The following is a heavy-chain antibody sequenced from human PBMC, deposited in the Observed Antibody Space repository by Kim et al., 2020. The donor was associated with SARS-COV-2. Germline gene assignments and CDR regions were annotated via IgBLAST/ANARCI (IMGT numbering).Heavy chain of an antibody. J-gene: IGHJ4*02. CDR3: ARDGDSSGWYVPLDY. CDR1: GFTFSSYS. CDR2: ISSSSSYI. V-gene: IGHV3-21*01. Sequence: GGSLRLSCAASGFTFSSYSMNWVRQAPGKGLEWVSSISSSSSYIYYADSVKGRFTISRDNAKNSLYLQMNSLRAEDTAVYYCARDGDSSGWYVPLDYWGQGTLVTVSS. D-gene: IGHD6-19*01.